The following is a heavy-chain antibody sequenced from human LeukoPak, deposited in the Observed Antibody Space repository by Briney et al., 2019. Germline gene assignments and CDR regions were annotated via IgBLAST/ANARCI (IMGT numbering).Heavy chain of an antibody. CDR2: IIPIFGTA. CDR3: ARSDILTGLYYYGMDV. D-gene: IGHD3-9*01. CDR1: GGTFSSYA. J-gene: IGHJ6*02. V-gene: IGHV1-69*13. Sequence: SVKVSCKASGGTFSSYAISWVRQAPGQGLEWMGGIIPIFGTANYAQKFQGRVTITADESTSTAYMELSSLRSEDTAVYYCARSDILTGLYYYGMDVWGQGTTVTVSS.